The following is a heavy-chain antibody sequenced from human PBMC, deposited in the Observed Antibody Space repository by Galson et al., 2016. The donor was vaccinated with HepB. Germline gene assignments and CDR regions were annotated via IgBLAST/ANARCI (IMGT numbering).Heavy chain of an antibody. D-gene: IGHD5-18*01. J-gene: IGHJ6*02. Sequence: SVKVSCKASGGVFSSFSVNWVRQAPGQGLEWMGGSIPIFGSAKYAQKFQGRVTITADESTSTVYMEVNSLRSEDTAVYYCARDRDAAMASYYYHGMDVWGLGTTVTVSS. CDR1: GGVFSSFS. CDR2: SIPIFGSA. V-gene: IGHV1-69*13. CDR3: ARDRDAAMASYYYHGMDV.